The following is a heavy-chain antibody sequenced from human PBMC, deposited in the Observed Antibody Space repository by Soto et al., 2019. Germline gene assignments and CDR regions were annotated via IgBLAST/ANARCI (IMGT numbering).Heavy chain of an antibody. Sequence: QAQLVESGGGVVQPGRSLRLSCAASGFTFSNIAMHWVRQAPGKGLEWVAAISYDGTYRPYPDFARGRFTISRDNSHNTLYLQINTLRPEDTALYNCATDRALGAFLGAIYFWGQGTLVTVSS. J-gene: IGHJ4*02. CDR1: GFTFSNIA. CDR3: ATDRALGAFLGAIYF. CDR2: ISYDGTYR. D-gene: IGHD3-3*02. V-gene: IGHV3-30-3*01.